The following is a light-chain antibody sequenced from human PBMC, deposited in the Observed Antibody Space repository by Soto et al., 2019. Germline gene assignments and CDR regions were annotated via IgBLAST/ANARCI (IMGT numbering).Light chain of an antibody. CDR2: DAS. J-gene: IGKJ3*01. CDR1: QGINNY. CDR3: QKYESDPFT. Sequence: DFQMTQSPSSLSASVGDRVTITCRASQGINNYLAWYQQKPGKVPELLIYDASTLQSGVPCRFSGSGSGTDFTLSISSLKPEDVAAYYCQKYESDPFTFVPGTKVEIK. V-gene: IGKV1-27*01.